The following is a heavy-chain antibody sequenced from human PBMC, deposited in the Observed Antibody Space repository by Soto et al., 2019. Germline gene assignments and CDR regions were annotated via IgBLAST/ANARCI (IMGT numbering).Heavy chain of an antibody. V-gene: IGHV3-23*01. Sequence: EVQLLESGGGLVQPGGSLRLSCAASGFTFSSYDMNWVRQAPGKGLEWVSVISGSGGSTYYTDSVKGRFTISRDNSKNTLYLQMKSLRAEDTAVYYCAKRSSGWYFDLWGRGTLVTVSS. CDR2: ISGSGGST. J-gene: IGHJ2*01. CDR1: GFTFSSYD. CDR3: AKRSSGWYFDL. D-gene: IGHD6-19*01.